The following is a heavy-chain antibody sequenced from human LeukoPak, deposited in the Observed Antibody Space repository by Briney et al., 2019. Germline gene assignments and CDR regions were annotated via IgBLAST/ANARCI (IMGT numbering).Heavy chain of an antibody. D-gene: IGHD1-26*01. CDR3: ARHDTGRYSY. Sequence: GESLKISRKGFGYSFTSFWIGWVRQMPGKGLEWMGIIYPGDSDTRYSPSFQGQVTISADKSISTAYLQWSSLKASDTAIYYCARHDTGRYSYWGQGTLVTVSS. J-gene: IGHJ4*02. CDR2: IYPGDSDT. V-gene: IGHV5-51*01. CDR1: GYSFTSFW.